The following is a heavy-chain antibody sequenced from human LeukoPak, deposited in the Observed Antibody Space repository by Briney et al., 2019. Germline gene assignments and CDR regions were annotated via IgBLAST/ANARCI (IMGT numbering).Heavy chain of an antibody. J-gene: IGHJ4*02. D-gene: IGHD6-13*01. CDR1: GGSISSSSYY. V-gene: IGHV4-39*07. CDR2: IYYSGST. CDR3: ASRPRSIAAASDHYYFDY. Sequence: SETLSLTCTVSGGSISSSSYYWGWIRQPPGKGLEWIGSIYYSGSTYYNPSLKSRVTISVDTSKNQFSLKLSSVTAADTAVYYCASRPRSIAAASDHYYFDYWGQGTLVTVSS.